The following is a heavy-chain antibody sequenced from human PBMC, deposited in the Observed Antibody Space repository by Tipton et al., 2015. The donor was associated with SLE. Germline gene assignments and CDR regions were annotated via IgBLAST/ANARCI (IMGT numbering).Heavy chain of an antibody. CDR3: ARGSGNFDY. V-gene: IGHV4-30-4*01. CDR1: GGSISSGDYY. D-gene: IGHD3-10*01. CDR2: ISHFGST. J-gene: IGHJ4*02. Sequence: LRLSCTVSGGSISSGDYYWSWIRQAPGKGLEWVGSISHFGSTDYSPSLKSRVTISLDTSKNQFSLKLNSVTAADTAVYYCARGSGNFDYWGQGTLVTVSS.